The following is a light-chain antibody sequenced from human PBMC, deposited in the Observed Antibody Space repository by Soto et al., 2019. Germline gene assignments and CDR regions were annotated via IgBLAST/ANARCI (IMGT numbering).Light chain of an antibody. CDR3: SSYVTGDSLI. CDR1: SRDVGGNDY. V-gene: IGLV2-8*01. Sequence: QSALTQPPSASGSPGQSVTISCTGTSRDVGGNDYVSWYQQHPGKAPKLMIYELTKRPSGVPDRFSGSKSGNTASLTVSGLQADDEADYYCSSYVTGDSLIFGGGTKLTVL. CDR2: ELT. J-gene: IGLJ2*01.